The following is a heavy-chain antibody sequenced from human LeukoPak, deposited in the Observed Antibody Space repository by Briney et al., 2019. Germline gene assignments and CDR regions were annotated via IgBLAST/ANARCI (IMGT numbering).Heavy chain of an antibody. J-gene: IGHJ5*02. CDR3: VREGQLANYNWFDP. V-gene: IGHV4-59*01. Sequence: PSETLSLTCTVSGGSISPYYWSWIRQSPGKGLEWIGYIYYSGNTNYNPSLKSRVTIPVDTSKNQFSLKLTSVTAADTAVYYCVREGQLANYNWFDPWGQGTLVTVSS. CDR1: GGSISPYY. D-gene: IGHD6-6*01. CDR2: IYYSGNT.